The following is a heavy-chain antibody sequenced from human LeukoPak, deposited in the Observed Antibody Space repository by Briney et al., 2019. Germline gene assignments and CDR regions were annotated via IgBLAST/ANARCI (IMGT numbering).Heavy chain of an antibody. J-gene: IGHJ5*02. CDR3: ASVASNNSPNHSPWFDP. V-gene: IGHV4-61*02. CDR1: GGSISSGSYY. Sequence: KPSETLSLTCTVSGGSISSGSYYWSWIRQPAGKGLEWIVRIYTSGSTNYNPSLKSRVTISVDTSKNQFSLKLSSVTAADTAVYYCASVASNNSPNHSPWFDPWGQGTLVTVSS. CDR2: IYTSGST. D-gene: IGHD4-23*01.